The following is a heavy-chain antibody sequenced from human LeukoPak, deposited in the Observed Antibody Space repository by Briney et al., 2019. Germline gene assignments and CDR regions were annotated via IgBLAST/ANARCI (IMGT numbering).Heavy chain of an antibody. D-gene: IGHD2-15*01. J-gene: IGHJ4*02. CDR1: GGTFSSYA. CDR3: ARRSCSGGSCYTVDY. CDR2: INAGNGNT. Sequence: ASVKVSCKASGGTFSSYAISWVRQAPGQRLEWMGWINAGNGNTKYSQKFQGRVTITRDTSASTAYMELSSLRSEDTAVYYCARRSCSGGSCYTVDYWGQGTLVTVSS. V-gene: IGHV1-3*01.